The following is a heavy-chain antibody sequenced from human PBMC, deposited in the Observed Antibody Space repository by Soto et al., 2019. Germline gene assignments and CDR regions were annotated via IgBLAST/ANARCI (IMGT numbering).Heavy chain of an antibody. CDR3: AKDPYCSGGSCYSGSSGY. V-gene: IGHV3-23*01. D-gene: IGHD2-15*01. Sequence: GGSLRLSCAASGFTFSSYAMSWVRQAPGKGLEWVSAISGSGGSTYYADSVKGRFTISRDNSKNTLYLQMNSLRAEDTAVYYFAKDPYCSGGSCYSGSSGYWGQGTLVTVSS. J-gene: IGHJ4*02. CDR2: ISGSGGST. CDR1: GFTFSSYA.